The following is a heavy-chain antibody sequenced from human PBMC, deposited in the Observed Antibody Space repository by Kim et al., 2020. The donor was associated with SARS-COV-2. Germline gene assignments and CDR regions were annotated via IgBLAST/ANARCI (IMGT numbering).Heavy chain of an antibody. Sequence: KGRFTISRDNSKNTLYLQMNSLRAEDTAVYYCARDRHYYYDSSGYYALDYWGQGTLVTVSS. V-gene: IGHV3-30*07. D-gene: IGHD3-22*01. CDR3: ARDRHYYYDSSGYYALDY. J-gene: IGHJ4*02.